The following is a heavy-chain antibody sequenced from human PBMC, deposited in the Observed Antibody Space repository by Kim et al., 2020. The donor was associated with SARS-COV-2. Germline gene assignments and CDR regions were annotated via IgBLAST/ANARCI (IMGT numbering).Heavy chain of an antibody. J-gene: IGHJ5*02. Sequence: GGSLRLSCAASGFTVSSNYMSWVRQAPGKGLEWVSVIYSGGSTYYADSVKGRFTISRDNSKNTLYLQMNSLRAEDTAVYYCARDNDYGDYRWFDPWGQGTLVTVSS. CDR2: IYSGGST. V-gene: IGHV3-53*01. CDR3: ARDNDYGDYRWFDP. D-gene: IGHD4-17*01. CDR1: GFTVSSNY.